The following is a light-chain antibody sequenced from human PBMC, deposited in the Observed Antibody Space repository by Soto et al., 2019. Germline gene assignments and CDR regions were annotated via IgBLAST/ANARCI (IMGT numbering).Light chain of an antibody. J-gene: IGKJ1*01. CDR1: QSVNSGS. V-gene: IGKV3-20*01. CDR3: QQYGSSVRT. Sequence: DIALTQSPGTLSLSPGDRAILSCRASQSVNSGSLAWYQQRPGQPPRLLIYGATIRATGIPDKFSGSGSGTDFTLNISRLEPEDFAVYYCQQYGSSVRTFGQGTKVEIK. CDR2: GAT.